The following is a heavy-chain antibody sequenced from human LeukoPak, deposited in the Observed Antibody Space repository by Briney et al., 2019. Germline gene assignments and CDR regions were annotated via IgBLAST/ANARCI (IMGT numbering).Heavy chain of an antibody. CDR2: IYYSGST. Sequence: SETLSLTCTDSGGSISSYYWIWIQQPPREGREWIGDIYYSGSTNYNPSLNSRVTISVDKSKKQFSLKLNSVTAADTAVYYCARAPGVGGGPVAGTNWFDPWGQGTLVTVSS. CDR1: GGSISSYY. CDR3: ARAPGVGGGPVAGTNWFDP. V-gene: IGHV4-59*01. D-gene: IGHD6-19*01. J-gene: IGHJ5*02.